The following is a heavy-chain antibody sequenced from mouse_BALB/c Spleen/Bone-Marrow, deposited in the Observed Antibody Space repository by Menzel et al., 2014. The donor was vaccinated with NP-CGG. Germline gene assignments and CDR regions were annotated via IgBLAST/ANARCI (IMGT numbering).Heavy chain of an antibody. Sequence: VKLMESGPGLVAPSQSLSIACTVSGFSLTSYGVHWVRQPPGKGLEWLGAIWAGGSTDYNSALMSRLSISKDNSKSRVFLKMSSLQTDDTAMYYCARALYYYGSSYYTMDYWGQGTSVIVSS. D-gene: IGHD1-1*01. CDR1: GFSLTSYG. CDR3: ARALYYYGSSYYTMDY. V-gene: IGHV2-9*02. J-gene: IGHJ4*01. CDR2: IWAGGST.